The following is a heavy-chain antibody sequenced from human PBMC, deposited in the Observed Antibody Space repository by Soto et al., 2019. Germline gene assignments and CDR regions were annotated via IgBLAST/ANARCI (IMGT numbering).Heavy chain of an antibody. Sequence: SETLSLTCSVSGASINTFAYYRGWIRQPPGKGLEWIGTVYYNENTYYNPSLRSRVAISVDTAKNQFSLNLRSVTAADTAVYFCARRERYYGSPGWFDPWGQGILVTVSS. V-gene: IGHV4-39*01. CDR1: GASINTFAYY. J-gene: IGHJ5*01. D-gene: IGHD3-10*01. CDR2: VYYNENT. CDR3: ARRERYYGSPGWFDP.